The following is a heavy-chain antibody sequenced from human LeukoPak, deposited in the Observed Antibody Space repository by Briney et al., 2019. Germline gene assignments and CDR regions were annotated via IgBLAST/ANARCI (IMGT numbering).Heavy chain of an antibody. Sequence: SETLSLTCTVSGVSISSSSYYWGWIRQPPGKGLEWIGSIYSSGSTYYNQSLMSRVTISVDTSKNQFSLRLSSVTAADTAVYYCARQSDYYDSSGRYRAEYFHHWGQGTLVTVSS. CDR3: ARQSDYYDSSGRYRAEYFHH. CDR1: GVSISSSSYY. D-gene: IGHD3-22*01. CDR2: IYSSGST. J-gene: IGHJ1*01. V-gene: IGHV4-39*01.